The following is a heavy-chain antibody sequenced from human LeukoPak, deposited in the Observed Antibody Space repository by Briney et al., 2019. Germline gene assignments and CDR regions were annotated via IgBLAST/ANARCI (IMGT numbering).Heavy chain of an antibody. Sequence: SSETLSLTCTVSGGSISSYYWSWIRRPAGKGLEWIGRIYNTGSTNYNPSLKSRVTMSVDTPKNQFSLRLRSVTAADTAVYYCARQIASAGTAGFDFWGQGALVTVSS. CDR2: IYNTGST. CDR3: ARQIASAGTAGFDF. J-gene: IGHJ4*02. CDR1: GGSISSYY. D-gene: IGHD6-13*01. V-gene: IGHV4-4*07.